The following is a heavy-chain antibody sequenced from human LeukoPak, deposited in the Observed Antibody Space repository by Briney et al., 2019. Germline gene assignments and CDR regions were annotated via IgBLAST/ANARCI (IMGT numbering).Heavy chain of an antibody. CDR2: IYGSSRT. J-gene: IGHJ4*02. Sequence: GGSLRLSCAGSGFIVSSNYMSWVRQAAGKGLEWVSVIYGSSRTYYADSVKGRFTISRDNAKNSLYLQMNSLRAEDTAVYYCARAVGSYWGQGTLVTVSS. CDR1: GFIVSSNY. V-gene: IGHV3-66*01. CDR3: ARAVGSY. D-gene: IGHD3-10*01.